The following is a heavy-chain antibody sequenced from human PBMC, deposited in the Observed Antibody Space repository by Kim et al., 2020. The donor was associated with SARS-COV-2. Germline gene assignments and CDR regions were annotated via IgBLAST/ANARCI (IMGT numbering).Heavy chain of an antibody. D-gene: IGHD2-2*02. CDR3: ARVVPDCSSTSCYIGHDLGNYYYYMDA. V-gene: IGHV1-69*04. Sequence: SVKVSCKASGGTFSSYAISWVRQAPGQGLELMGRIIPILGIANYAQKFHGRVTITADKSTSTAYMELSSLRSEDTAVYYCARVVPDCSSTSCYIGHDLGNYYYYMDAWGKGPTVTASS. CDR1: GGTFSSYA. CDR2: IIPILGIA. J-gene: IGHJ6*03.